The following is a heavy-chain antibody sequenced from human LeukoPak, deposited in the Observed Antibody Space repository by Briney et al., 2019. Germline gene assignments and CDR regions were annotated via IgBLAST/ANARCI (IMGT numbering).Heavy chain of an antibody. J-gene: IGHJ4*02. D-gene: IGHD3-22*01. Sequence: GGSLRLSCAASGFTFSSYSMNWVRQAPGKGLERVSYISSSSSTIYYADSVKGRFTISRDNAKNSLYLQMNSLRDEDTAVYYCAGGHIVDLDYWGQGTLVTVSS. CDR3: AGGHIVDLDY. CDR2: ISSSSSTI. V-gene: IGHV3-48*02. CDR1: GFTFSSYS.